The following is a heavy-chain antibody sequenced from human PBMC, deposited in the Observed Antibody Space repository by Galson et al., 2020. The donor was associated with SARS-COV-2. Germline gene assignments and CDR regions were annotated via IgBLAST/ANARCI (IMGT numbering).Heavy chain of an antibody. D-gene: IGHD3-10*01. CDR3: ARETKGYYYGSGNYGMDV. CDR2: INHSGST. V-gene: IGHV4-34*01. CDR1: GGSFSGYY. J-gene: IGHJ6*02. Sequence: SETLSLTCAVYGGSFSGYYWSWIRQPPGKGLEWIGEINHSGSTNYNPSLKSRVTISVDTSKNQFSLKLSSVTAADTAVYYCARETKGYYYGSGNYGMDVWGQGTTVTVSS.